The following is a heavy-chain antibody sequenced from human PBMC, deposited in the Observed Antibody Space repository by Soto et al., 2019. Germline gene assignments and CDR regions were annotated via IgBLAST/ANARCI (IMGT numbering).Heavy chain of an antibody. J-gene: IGHJ4*02. V-gene: IGHV3-30*18. Sequence: CMRRSCPASGFTSSSYCMHWVRQAPGKGLEWVAVISSEGGNKYYTDAVKGRFTISRDNSKNTLYLQMNSLRAEDTAVIYRPKEGSGHISTYYFDYWGQGTLVTVSS. D-gene: IGHD3-10*01. CDR3: PKEGSGHISTYYFDY. CDR1: GFTSSSYC. CDR2: ISSEGGNK.